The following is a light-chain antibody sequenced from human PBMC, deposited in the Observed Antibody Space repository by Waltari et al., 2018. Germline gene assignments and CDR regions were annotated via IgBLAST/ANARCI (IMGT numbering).Light chain of an antibody. CDR1: KPIGVL. V-gene: IGKV1-39*01. Sequence: DIQMTQFPSSLSASEGDTVTITCRPSKPIGVLLNWYNHKPGKAPNLRISTASNLHRGVPPRFSGSGSGTDFTLTITSLQPEDFATYYCQQTYHTISSFGQGTKLEI. CDR2: TAS. J-gene: IGKJ2*01. CDR3: QQTYHTISS.